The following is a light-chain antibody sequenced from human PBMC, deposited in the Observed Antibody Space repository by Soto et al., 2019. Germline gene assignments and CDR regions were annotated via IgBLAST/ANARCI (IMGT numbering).Light chain of an antibody. Sequence: EIVLTQSPGTLSLSPGERATLSCRASQSVSSSYLAWHQQKPGQAPRLLIYDASRRATGVPDRFSGSGSGTDFTLTISRLEPEDFAVYYCQQYGSPPPYAFGQGTKLEIK. CDR3: QQYGSPPPYA. CDR2: DAS. V-gene: IGKV3-20*01. CDR1: QSVSSSY. J-gene: IGKJ2*01.